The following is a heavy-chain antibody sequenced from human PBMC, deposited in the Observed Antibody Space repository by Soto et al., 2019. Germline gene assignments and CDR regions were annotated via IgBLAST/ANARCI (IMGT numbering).Heavy chain of an antibody. CDR1: GYTFTSYA. CDR3: ASPGIAAAGSGFDY. Sequence: QVQLVQSGAEVKKPVASVKVSCKASGYTFTSYAMHWVRQAPGQRLEWMGWINAGNGNTKYSQNFQGRVTITRDTSASTAYMELSSLRSEDTAVYYCASPGIAAAGSGFDYCGQGNLVTVSS. J-gene: IGHJ4*02. V-gene: IGHV1-3*01. CDR2: INAGNGNT. D-gene: IGHD6-13*01.